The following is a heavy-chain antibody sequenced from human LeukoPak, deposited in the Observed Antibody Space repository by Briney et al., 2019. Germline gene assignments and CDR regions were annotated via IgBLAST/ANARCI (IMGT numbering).Heavy chain of an antibody. Sequence: GEPLDISVQGSGSSFSSYWIGWVRQLPGKGLEWMGIIYPGDSDSRYSPSFQGQVTVSGDKSINTAYVQWSSLKASDTAIYYCARRSSTWGDAFDIWGQGTMVTVSS. CDR2: IYPGDSDS. V-gene: IGHV5-51*01. J-gene: IGHJ3*02. CDR1: GSSFSSYW. CDR3: ARRSSTWGDAFDI. D-gene: IGHD6-13*01.